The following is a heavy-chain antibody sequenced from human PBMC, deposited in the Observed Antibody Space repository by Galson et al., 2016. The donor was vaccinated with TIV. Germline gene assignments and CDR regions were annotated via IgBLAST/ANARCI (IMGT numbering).Heavy chain of an antibody. D-gene: IGHD2-2*01. CDR2: IWYDGSNK. Sequence: SLRLSCAASGFTFSTYAMHWVRQAPGKGLEWVAIIWYDGSNKYYADSVRGRFTISRDNSKHTLYLQMNSLRAEDTAVYSCAREGVGYCSSTSCPYYGLDVWGQGTTVTVSS. J-gene: IGHJ6*02. V-gene: IGHV3-33*01. CDR3: AREGVGYCSSTSCPYYGLDV. CDR1: GFTFSTYA.